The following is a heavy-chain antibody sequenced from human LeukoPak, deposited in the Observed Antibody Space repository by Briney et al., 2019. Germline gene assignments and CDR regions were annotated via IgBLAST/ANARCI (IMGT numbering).Heavy chain of an antibody. CDR3: ARDGGDEILDY. CDR2: IYYRGSP. J-gene: IGHJ4*02. D-gene: IGHD4-17*01. CDR1: GGSISTYY. Sequence: SETLSLTCTVSGGSISTYYWSWIRQPPGKGLEWIGYIYYRGSPNYNPSLKSRVTISIDTSKNQFSLRLSSVTAADTAVYYCARDGGDEILDYWGQGTLVTVSS. V-gene: IGHV4-59*01.